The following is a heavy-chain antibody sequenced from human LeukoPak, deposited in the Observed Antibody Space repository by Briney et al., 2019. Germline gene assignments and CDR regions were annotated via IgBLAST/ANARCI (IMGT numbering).Heavy chain of an antibody. V-gene: IGHV1-69*05. J-gene: IGHJ4*02. CDR3: ASLHGCSGGSCYSYFDY. CDR1: GGTFSSYA. Sequence: ASVKVSCKASGGTFSSYAISWVRQAPGQGLEWMGRIIPIFGTANYAQKFQGRVTITTDEPTSTAYMELSSLRSEDTAVYYCASLHGCSGGSCYSYFDYWGQGTLVTVSS. D-gene: IGHD2-15*01. CDR2: IIPIFGTA.